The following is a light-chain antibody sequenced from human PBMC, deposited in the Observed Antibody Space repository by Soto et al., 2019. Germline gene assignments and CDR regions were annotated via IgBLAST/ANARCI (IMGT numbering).Light chain of an antibody. Sequence: EIVLTQSPATLSLSPGERATLSCRASQSVSSDLAWYQQKPGQAPRLLIYDASNRATGIPARFSGSGSGTDFTLTISSLEPEDFAVYYCQQRSNWPIFTFGPGTKVDIK. CDR1: QSVSSD. J-gene: IGKJ3*01. CDR2: DAS. V-gene: IGKV3-11*01. CDR3: QQRSNWPIFT.